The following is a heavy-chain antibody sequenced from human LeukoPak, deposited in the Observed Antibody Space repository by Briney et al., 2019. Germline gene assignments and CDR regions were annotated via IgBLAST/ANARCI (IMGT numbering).Heavy chain of an antibody. V-gene: IGHV4-31*03. J-gene: IGHJ3*02. CDR3: AARFGGEEVAFHI. Sequence: SETLSLTCTVSGGSISSGGYYWSWIRQHPGKGLVGIGYIYCSGSTYDNPSLNSRVTISVNTSKNQFSLKLSSVTAADTAVYYCAARFGGEEVAFHIWGQGTMVTVSS. CDR1: GGSISSGGYY. D-gene: IGHD3-16*01. CDR2: IYCSGST.